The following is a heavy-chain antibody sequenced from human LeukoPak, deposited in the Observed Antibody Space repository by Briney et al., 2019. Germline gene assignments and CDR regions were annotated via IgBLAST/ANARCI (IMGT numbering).Heavy chain of an antibody. CDR1: GVIFKTYE. D-gene: IGHD1-26*01. CDR2: ISNTDDTK. Sequence: GGSLRLSCAASGVIFKTYEMNWVRQAPGKGLEWISYISNTDDTKYYADSVKGRFAISRDNSEKSLYLRMDSLRVEDAAIYYCARSGSYDFLDAFDLWGQGTKVTVSS. CDR3: ARSGSYDFLDAFDL. J-gene: IGHJ3*01. V-gene: IGHV3-48*03.